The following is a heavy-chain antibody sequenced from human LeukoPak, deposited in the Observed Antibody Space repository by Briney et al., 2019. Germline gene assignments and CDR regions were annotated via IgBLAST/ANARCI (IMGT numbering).Heavy chain of an antibody. Sequence: SVKLSCTVSGDTFSSYAINWVRQAPGQGLEWMGKIIPLFGTADYAQKLQGRVTITTDESTITAYMELSSLRSEDTAVYYCARSDYYYYYYMDVWGKGTTVTVCS. CDR2: IIPLFGTA. J-gene: IGHJ6*03. CDR1: GDTFSSYA. CDR3: ARSDYYYYYYMDV. V-gene: IGHV1-69*05. D-gene: IGHD4/OR15-4a*01.